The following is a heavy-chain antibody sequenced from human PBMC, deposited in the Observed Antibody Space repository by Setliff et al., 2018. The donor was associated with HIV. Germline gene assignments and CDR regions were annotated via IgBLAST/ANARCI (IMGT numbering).Heavy chain of an antibody. D-gene: IGHD6-19*01. J-gene: IGHJ2*01. CDR1: GGSINSRSYY. CDR2: IYFSGTP. Sequence: PSETLSLTCTVSGGSINSRSYYWAWIRQPPGKGLEWVASIYFSGTPYYNPSLKNRVTISVDTSKNQFSLKLRSVTAADTAVYYCARTRTIAVAGPPPEWYFDLWGRGALVTVSS. CDR3: ARTRTIAVAGPPPEWYFDL. V-gene: IGHV4-39*07.